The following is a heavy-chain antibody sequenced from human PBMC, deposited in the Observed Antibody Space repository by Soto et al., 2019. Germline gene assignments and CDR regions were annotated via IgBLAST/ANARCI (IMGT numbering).Heavy chain of an antibody. Sequence: EVQLVESGGGLVKPGGSLRLSCAASGFTFSSYSMNWVRQAPGKGLEWVSSISSSSSYIYYADSVKGRFTISRDNAKNSLYLQMNSLRAEDTAVYYCARGIHIVVVPALGVWGQGTTVTVSS. CDR2: ISSSSSYI. V-gene: IGHV3-21*01. CDR1: GFTFSSYS. CDR3: ARGIHIVVVPALGV. J-gene: IGHJ6*02. D-gene: IGHD2-2*01.